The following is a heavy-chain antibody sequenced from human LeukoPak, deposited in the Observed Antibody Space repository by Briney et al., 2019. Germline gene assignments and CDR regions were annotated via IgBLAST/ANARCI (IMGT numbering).Heavy chain of an antibody. Sequence: GGSLRLSCAASGFTFSSYSMNWVRQAPGKGLEWVSSISSSSSYIYYANSVKGRFTISRDNAKNSLYLQMNSLRAEDTAVYYCARDLIIPSTMIGSLEYWGQGTLVTVSS. CDR3: ARDLIIPSTMIGSLEY. J-gene: IGHJ4*02. CDR2: ISSSSSYI. V-gene: IGHV3-21*01. CDR1: GFTFSSYS. D-gene: IGHD3-22*01.